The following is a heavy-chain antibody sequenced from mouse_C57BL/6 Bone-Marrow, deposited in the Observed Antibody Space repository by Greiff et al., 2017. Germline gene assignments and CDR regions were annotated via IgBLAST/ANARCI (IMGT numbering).Heavy chain of an antibody. Sequence: EVKLMESGPGLVKPSQSLSLTCSVTGYSITSGYYWNWIRQFPGNKLEWMGYISYDGSNNYNPSLKNRISITRDTSKNQFFLKLNSVTTEDTATYYCARESRLYYAMDYWGQGTSVTVSS. V-gene: IGHV3-6*01. J-gene: IGHJ4*01. CDR2: ISYDGSN. CDR3: ARESRLYYAMDY. CDR1: GYSITSGYY.